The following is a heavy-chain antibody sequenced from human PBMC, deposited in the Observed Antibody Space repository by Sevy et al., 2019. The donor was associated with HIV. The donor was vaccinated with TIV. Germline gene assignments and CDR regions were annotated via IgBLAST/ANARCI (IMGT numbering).Heavy chain of an antibody. Sequence: ASVKVSCKVSGYTLTQLSMHWVRQAPGKGLEWMGGFEPEDGETLHSQNFQGRVTLTEDTSTDTAYMELSSLRSEYTAVYYCASSRDYYDNSGPNFDYWGQGTLVTVSS. J-gene: IGHJ4*02. CDR1: GYTLTQLS. D-gene: IGHD3-22*01. V-gene: IGHV1-24*01. CDR3: ASSRDYYDNSGPNFDY. CDR2: FEPEDGET.